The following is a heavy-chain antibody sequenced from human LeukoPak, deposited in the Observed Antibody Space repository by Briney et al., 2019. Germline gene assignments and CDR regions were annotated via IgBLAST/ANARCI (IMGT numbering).Heavy chain of an antibody. J-gene: IGHJ4*02. CDR1: GFTFSSYS. CDR2: ISSSSSYI. Sequence: GGSLRLSCAASGFTFSSYSMNWVRQAPGKGLEWVSSISSSSSYIYYADSVKGRFAISRDNAKNSLYLQMNSLRAEDTAVYYCARVTEAPYYFDYWGQGTPVTVSS. CDR3: ARVTEAPYYFDY. V-gene: IGHV3-21*01.